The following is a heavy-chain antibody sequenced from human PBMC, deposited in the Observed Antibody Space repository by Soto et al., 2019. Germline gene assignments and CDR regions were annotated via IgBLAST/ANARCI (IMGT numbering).Heavy chain of an antibody. D-gene: IGHD3-10*01. CDR2: SKNKADSYTT. CDR1: GFTFSDHY. J-gene: IGHJ4*02. V-gene: IGHV3-72*01. Sequence: EVQLVESGGGLVQPGGSLRLSCAASGFTFSDHYMDWVRQAPGKGLEWVGRSKNKADSYTTEYAASVKGRFIISRVGSKNSLFLQMTSLKTEDTAVYYCTVWGSGNDCGAARGQGILVTVSS. CDR3: TVWGSGNDCGAA.